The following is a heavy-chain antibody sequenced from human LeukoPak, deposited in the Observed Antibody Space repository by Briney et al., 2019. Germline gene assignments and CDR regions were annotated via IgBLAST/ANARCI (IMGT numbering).Heavy chain of an antibody. CDR1: GFTFSSYA. CDR3: AKRSGFGELSDPYYYYGMDV. V-gene: IGHV3-23*01. Sequence: GGSLRLSCAASGFTFSSYAMSWVRQAPGKGLEWVSAVSGSGGSTYYADSVKGRFTISRDNSKNTLYLQMNSLRAEDTAVYYCAKRSGFGELSDPYYYYGMDVWGQGTTVTVSS. CDR2: VSGSGGST. D-gene: IGHD3-10*01. J-gene: IGHJ6*02.